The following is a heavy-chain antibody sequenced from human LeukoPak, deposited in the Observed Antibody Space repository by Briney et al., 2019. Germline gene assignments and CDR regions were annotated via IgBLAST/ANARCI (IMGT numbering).Heavy chain of an antibody. V-gene: IGHV2-5*01. D-gene: IGHD6-13*01. CDR1: GFSLSTSGVG. J-gene: IGHJ5*02. CDR2: IYWNDDK. Sequence: SGPTLVKPTQTLTLTCTFSGFSLSTSGVGVGWIRQPPGKALEWLALIYWNDDKRYSPSLKSRLTITKDTSKNQVVLTMTNMDPVDTATYYCAHTEGIKAAADNWFDPWGQGTLVTVSS. CDR3: AHTEGIKAAADNWFDP.